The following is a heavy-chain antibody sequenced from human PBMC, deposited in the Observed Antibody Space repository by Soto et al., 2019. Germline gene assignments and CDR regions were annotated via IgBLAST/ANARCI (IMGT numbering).Heavy chain of an antibody. CDR3: ARAGQLPLGYYGMDV. J-gene: IGHJ6*02. Sequence: GGSLRLSCAASGFTFSSYSMNWVRQAPGKGLEWVSSISSSSSYIYYADSAKGRFTISRDNAKNSLYLQMNSLRAEDTAVYYCARAGQLPLGYYGMDVWGQGTTVTVSS. D-gene: IGHD2-2*01. CDR1: GFTFSSYS. CDR2: ISSSSSYI. V-gene: IGHV3-21*01.